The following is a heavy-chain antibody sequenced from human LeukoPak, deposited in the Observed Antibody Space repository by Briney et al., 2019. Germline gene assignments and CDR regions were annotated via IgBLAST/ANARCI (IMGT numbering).Heavy chain of an antibody. Sequence: GGSLRLSCAASGFTFSTYWMSWVRQAPGKGLEWVASINPDGSTERYVDSVKGRFTVSRDSAKNSLFLQMNTLRVEDTAVYYCAKLIREVTTYDYWGPGALVTVSS. CDR3: AKLIREVTTYDY. J-gene: IGHJ4*02. CDR2: INPDGSTE. D-gene: IGHD2-21*02. V-gene: IGHV3-7*01. CDR1: GFTFSTYW.